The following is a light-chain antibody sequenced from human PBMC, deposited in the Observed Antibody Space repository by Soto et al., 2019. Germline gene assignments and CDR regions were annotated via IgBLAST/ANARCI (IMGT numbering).Light chain of an antibody. Sequence: QSVLTQPPSASGTPGQRVTISCSGSSSNIGSNTVNWYQQLPGTAPKLLIYATNQRPSGVPDRFSGSKSGTSASLAISGLQSEDEADYYCQSYDSTLSARYVFGTGTKLTVL. CDR2: ATN. CDR3: QSYDSTLSARYV. V-gene: IGLV1-44*01. CDR1: SSNIGSNT. J-gene: IGLJ1*01.